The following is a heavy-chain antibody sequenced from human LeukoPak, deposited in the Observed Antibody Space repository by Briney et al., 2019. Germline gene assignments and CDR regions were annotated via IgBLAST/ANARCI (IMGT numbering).Heavy chain of an antibody. Sequence: PGGSLRLSCAVSGFTFSSFGMHWVRQAPGKGLEWVAVIWYDASNKYYADSVKGRSTISRDNSKNTLYLQMNSLRDDDTAVYYCVRGVGVSRFNYLDSWGQGTLVIVSS. D-gene: IGHD6-13*01. CDR1: GFTFSSFG. V-gene: IGHV3-33*01. J-gene: IGHJ4*02. CDR3: VRGVGVSRFNYLDS. CDR2: IWYDASNK.